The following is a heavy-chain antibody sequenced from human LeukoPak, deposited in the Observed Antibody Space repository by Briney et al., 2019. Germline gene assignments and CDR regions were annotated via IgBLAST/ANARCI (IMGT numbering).Heavy chain of an antibody. D-gene: IGHD5-18*01. Sequence: SETLSLTCTVSGGSISSGDYYWSWIRQPPGKGLEWIRYLYYSGSTYYNPSLKSRVTISVYTSKNQFSLKLSSVTAADTAVYYCARVSVRGYSYGRYTRVGYYFDYWGQGTLVTVSS. CDR1: GGSISSGDYY. V-gene: IGHV4-30-4*08. CDR2: LYYSGST. CDR3: ARVSVRGYSYGRYTRVGYYFDY. J-gene: IGHJ4*01.